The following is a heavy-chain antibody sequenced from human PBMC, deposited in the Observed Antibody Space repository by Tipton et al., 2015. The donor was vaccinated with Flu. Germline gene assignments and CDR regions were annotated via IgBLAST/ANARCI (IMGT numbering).Heavy chain of an antibody. V-gene: IGHV1-2*06. CDR3: ASGLPLERRTFNWFDP. J-gene: IGHJ5*02. D-gene: IGHD1-1*01. Sequence: QVQLVQSGAEVKKPGASVKVSCKASGYTFTGYYMHWVRQAPGQGLEWMGRINPNSGGTNYAQKFQGRVTMTRDTSISTAYMELSRLRSDDTAVYYCASGLPLERRTFNWFDPWGQGTLVTVSS. CDR2: INPNSGGT. CDR1: GYTFTGYY.